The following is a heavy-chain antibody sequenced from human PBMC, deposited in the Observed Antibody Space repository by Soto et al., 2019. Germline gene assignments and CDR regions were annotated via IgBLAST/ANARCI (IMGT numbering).Heavy chain of an antibody. D-gene: IGHD2-2*01. CDR1: GFTFDDYA. CDR3: AKDKGPRNCSTRNCFWVALGMDV. J-gene: IGHJ6*02. Sequence: GGSLRLSCAASGFTFDDYAMHWVRQAPGKGLEWVSGISWNSDTIGYADSVRGRFTISRDNAENSLYLQMNSLGAEDTALYYCAKDKGPRNCSTRNCFWVALGMDVWGQGTTVTVSS. CDR2: ISWNSDTI. V-gene: IGHV3-9*01.